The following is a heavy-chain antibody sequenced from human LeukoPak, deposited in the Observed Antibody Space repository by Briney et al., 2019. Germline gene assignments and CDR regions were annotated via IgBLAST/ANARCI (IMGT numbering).Heavy chain of an antibody. Sequence: GGSLRLSYAASGFNFSDYSMTWVRQAPGKGLEWVSYISSSSGTIWYAESVKGRFTISRDNAKNSLYLQMNSLRAEDTAVYYCARDVHWAFDIWGQGTMVTVSS. CDR2: ISSSSGTI. CDR3: ARDVHWAFDI. D-gene: IGHD3-10*02. J-gene: IGHJ3*02. CDR1: GFNFSDYS. V-gene: IGHV3-48*01.